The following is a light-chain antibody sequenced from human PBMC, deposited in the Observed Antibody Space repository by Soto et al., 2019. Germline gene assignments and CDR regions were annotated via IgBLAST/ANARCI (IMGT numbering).Light chain of an antibody. V-gene: IGKV1-5*03. J-gene: IGKJ4*01. CDR3: RQYVSYPVT. CDR2: KAS. CDR1: QSISNS. Sequence: DIQMTQSPSTLSASVGDRVTIACRASQSISNSVAGYQQKPGKAPNLLIYKASSLESGGPSRFSCSGSGKEFTLTISSMQPDDFATYYCRQYVSYPVTFGGGTKVEMK.